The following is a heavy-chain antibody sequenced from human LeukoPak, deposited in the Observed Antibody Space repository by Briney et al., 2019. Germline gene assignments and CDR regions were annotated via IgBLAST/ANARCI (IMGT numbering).Heavy chain of an antibody. CDR3: ARDLEGQWLVFDY. CDR1: GFTFSSYS. Sequence: KPGGSLRLSCAASGFTFSSYSMNWVRQAPGKGLEWVSSISSSSSYIYYADSVKGRFTISRDNAKNSLYLQMNSLRAEDTAVYYCARDLEGQWLVFDYWGQGTLVTVSS. D-gene: IGHD6-19*01. J-gene: IGHJ4*02. V-gene: IGHV3-21*01. CDR2: ISSSSSYI.